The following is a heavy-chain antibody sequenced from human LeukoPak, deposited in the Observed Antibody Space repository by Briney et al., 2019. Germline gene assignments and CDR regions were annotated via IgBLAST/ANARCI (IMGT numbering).Heavy chain of an antibody. CDR1: GGSISSGGYY. V-gene: IGHV4-31*03. D-gene: IGHD4-17*01. CDR2: IYYSGST. J-gene: IGHJ4*02. Sequence: SETLSLTCTVSGGSISSGGYYWSWIRQHPGKGLEWIGYIYYSGSTYYNPSLKSRVTISVDTSKNQFSLKLSSVTAADTAVYYCARSAEDYGDYDYWGQGTLVTVSS. CDR3: ARSAEDYGDYDY.